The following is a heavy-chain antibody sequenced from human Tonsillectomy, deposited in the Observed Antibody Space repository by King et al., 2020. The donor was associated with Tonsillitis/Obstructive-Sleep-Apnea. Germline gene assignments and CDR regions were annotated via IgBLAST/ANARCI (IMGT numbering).Heavy chain of an antibody. CDR3: ARGRLRYYDSSGYTLGY. V-gene: IGHV1-2*04. CDR1: GYTFTGYY. CDR2: IKPNSGGT. J-gene: IGHJ4*02. D-gene: IGHD3-22*01. Sequence: QLVQSGAELKKPGASVKVSCKASGYTFTGYYMHWVRQAPGQGLERIGLIKPNSGGTNYAQKFPGWVTMTRETSISTAYMELSRLRSDDTAVYYCARGRLRYYDSSGYTLGYWGQGTLVTVSS.